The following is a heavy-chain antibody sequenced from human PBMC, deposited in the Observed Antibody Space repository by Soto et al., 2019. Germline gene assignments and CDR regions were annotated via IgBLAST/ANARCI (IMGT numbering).Heavy chain of an antibody. CDR1: GFTFSSYW. CDR3: ARAPEHFVHLGELSPFPFDY. Sequence: VGSLRLSCAASGFTFSSYWMHWVRQAPGKGLVWVSRINSDGSSTSYADSVKGRFTISRDNAKNTLYLQMNSLRAEDTAVYYCARAPEHFVHLGELSPFPFDYWGQGTLVTVSS. CDR2: INSDGSST. D-gene: IGHD3-16*02. V-gene: IGHV3-74*01. J-gene: IGHJ4*02.